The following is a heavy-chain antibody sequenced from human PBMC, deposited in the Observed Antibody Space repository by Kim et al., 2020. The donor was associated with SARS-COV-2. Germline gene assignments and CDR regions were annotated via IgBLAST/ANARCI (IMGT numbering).Heavy chain of an antibody. CDR1: GFTFSSYS. J-gene: IGHJ6*02. D-gene: IGHD4-17*01. Sequence: GGSLRLSCAASGFTFSSYSMNWVRQAPGKGLEWVSSISSSSSYIYYADSVKGRFTISRDNAKNSLYLQMNSLRAEDTAVYYCARDPAPTTHYYYYGMDVWGQGTTVTVSS. CDR2: ISSSSSYI. V-gene: IGHV3-21*01. CDR3: ARDPAPTTHYYYYGMDV.